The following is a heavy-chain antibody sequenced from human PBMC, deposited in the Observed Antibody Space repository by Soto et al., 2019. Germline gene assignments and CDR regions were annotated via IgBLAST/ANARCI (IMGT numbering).Heavy chain of an antibody. J-gene: IGHJ5*02. CDR1: GFTFSSYA. D-gene: IGHD3-3*01. Sequence: EVQLLESGGGLVQPGGSLRLYCAASGFTFSSYAMSWVRQAPGKGLEWVSAISGSGGSTYYADSVKGRFTISRDNSKNMLYLQMNSLRAEDTGVYYCANGLSPGKREFGVVPSWGQGTLVTVCS. CDR3: ANGLSPGKREFGVVPS. CDR2: ISGSGGST. V-gene: IGHV3-23*01.